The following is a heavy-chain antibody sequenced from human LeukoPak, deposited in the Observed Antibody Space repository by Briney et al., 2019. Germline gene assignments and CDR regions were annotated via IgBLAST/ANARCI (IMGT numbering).Heavy chain of an antibody. CDR3: ARAPTTKTGTKDYYYYGMDV. CDR1: GFTFSDYY. J-gene: IGHJ6*02. V-gene: IGHV3-11*01. Sequence: GGSLRLSCAASGFTFSDYYMSWIRQAPGKGLEWVSYISSSGSTIYYADSVKGRFTISRDNAKKSLYLQMNSLRAEDTAVYYCARAPTTKTGTKDYYYYGMDVWGQGTTVTVSS. CDR2: ISSSGSTI. D-gene: IGHD1-1*01.